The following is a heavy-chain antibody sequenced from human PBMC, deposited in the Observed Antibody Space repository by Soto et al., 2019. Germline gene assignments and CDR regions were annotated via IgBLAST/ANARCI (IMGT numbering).Heavy chain of an antibody. Sequence: PGGSLRRACAASGFTFSSYSMNWVRQAPGKGLEGVAAISSSSSYIYYADSVKGRFTISRDNAKNSLYLQMNSPRAEDTAVYSCPSVLRTVDTRGWDYYSSSGMDVFGLGATVPVSS. V-gene: IGHV3-21*01. J-gene: IGHJ6*02. CDR2: ISSSSSYI. CDR1: GFTFSSYS. D-gene: IGHD5-18*01. CDR3: PSVLRTVDTRGWDYYSSSGMDV.